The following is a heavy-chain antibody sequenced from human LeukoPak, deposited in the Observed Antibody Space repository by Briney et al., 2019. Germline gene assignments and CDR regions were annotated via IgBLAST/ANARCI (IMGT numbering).Heavy chain of an antibody. CDR3: ARIDGPTVYTYYMDL. V-gene: IGHV3-33*01. D-gene: IGHD3-16*01. CDR1: GFTFSSYG. J-gene: IGHJ6*03. CDR2: IWYDGSNK. Sequence: PGGSLRLSCAASGFTFSSYGMHWVRQAPGKGLEWVAVIWYDGSNKYYADSVKGRFTISRDNSKNTLYLQMNSLRAEDTAVYYCARIDGPTVYTYYMDLWGKGTTVTVAS.